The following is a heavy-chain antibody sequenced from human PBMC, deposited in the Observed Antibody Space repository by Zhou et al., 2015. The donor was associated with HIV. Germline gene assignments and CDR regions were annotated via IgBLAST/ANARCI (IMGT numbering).Heavy chain of an antibody. CDR1: GYTFTGYY. J-gene: IGHJ4*02. CDR2: INPNSGGT. Sequence: QVQLVQSGAEVKKPGASVKVSCKASGYTFTGYYMHWVRQAPGQGLEWMGWINPNSGGTNYAQKFQGRVTMTRDTSISTAYMELSRLRSDDTAVYYCARDGVTAPKESNFDYWGQGTLVTVSS. CDR3: ARDGVTAPKESNFDY. D-gene: IGHD5-18*01. V-gene: IGHV1-2*02.